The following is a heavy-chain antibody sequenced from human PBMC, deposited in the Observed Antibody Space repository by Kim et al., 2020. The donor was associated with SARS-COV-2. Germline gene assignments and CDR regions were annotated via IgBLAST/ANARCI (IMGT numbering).Heavy chain of an antibody. CDR1: GFTFSNYS. D-gene: IGHD2-15*01. CDR2: IGNDGGAT. CDR3: ARVGPSGCWSFGI. J-gene: IGHJ3*02. V-gene: IGHV3-64*01. Sequence: GGSLRLSCAASGFTFSNYSFHWVRQAPGKGLEYVSAIGNDGGATFYANSVKGRFTISRDNPKNTLYLQMGSLRSDDTAVYYCARVGPSGCWSFGIWGQG.